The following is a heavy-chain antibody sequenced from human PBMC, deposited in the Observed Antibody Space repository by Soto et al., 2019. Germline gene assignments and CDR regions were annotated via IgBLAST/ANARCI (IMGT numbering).Heavy chain of an antibody. CDR1: GGSISSYY. Sequence: SETLSLTCTVSGGSISSYYWSWIRQPPGKGLEWIGYIYYSGSTNYNPTLKSRVTISVDTSKNQFSLKLSSVTAADTAGNYCTRLTRILAPNYGYWGHGSLVTVSS. V-gene: IGHV4-59*08. CDR3: TRLTRILAPNYGY. J-gene: IGHJ4*01. D-gene: IGHD2-15*01. CDR2: IYYSGST.